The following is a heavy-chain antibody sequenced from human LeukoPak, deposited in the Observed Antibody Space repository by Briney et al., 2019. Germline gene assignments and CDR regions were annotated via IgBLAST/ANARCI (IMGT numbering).Heavy chain of an antibody. Sequence: ASVKVSCNASGGTVSSYAISWLRQAPGQGLGWMGRIIPIVGMANYAQKFQGRGTITTDESTRTAYIEMSILRAEDSGVCQWATNVGSSSADYYDSQGYFQHWAQGTLVTVSS. D-gene: IGHD3-22*01. CDR3: ATNVGSSSADYYDSQGYFQH. J-gene: IGHJ1*01. CDR2: IIPIVGMA. CDR1: GGTVSSYA. V-gene: IGHV1-69*04.